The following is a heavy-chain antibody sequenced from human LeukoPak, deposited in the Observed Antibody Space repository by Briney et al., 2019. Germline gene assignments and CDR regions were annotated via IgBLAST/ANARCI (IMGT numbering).Heavy chain of an antibody. D-gene: IGHD6-19*01. CDR2: ISPDGIYI. Sequence: GGSLRLSCAASGFTFSNYAVSWVRQTPGTGLEWLSAISPDGIYIYYADSVKGRFTTSRDNSKNTLYLQMNSLRAEDTAVYFCASQRHHRVAVAGSFDYWGQGTLVTVSS. J-gene: IGHJ4*02. CDR1: GFTFSNYA. V-gene: IGHV3-23*01. CDR3: ASQRHHRVAVAGSFDY.